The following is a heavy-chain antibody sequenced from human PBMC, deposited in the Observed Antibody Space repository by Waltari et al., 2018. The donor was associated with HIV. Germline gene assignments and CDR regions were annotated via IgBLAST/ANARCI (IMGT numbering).Heavy chain of an antibody. D-gene: IGHD3-16*02. J-gene: IGHJ4*02. CDR1: GYSFTNYD. Sequence: QVQLVQSGAEVKKPGASVRVSCKASGYSFTNYDINWVRQATGQGLEWMGWMNPNSGNTDYAQKFQGRVTMTRNTSISTAYMELSSLRSEDTAMYYCARGLGDYVWGSYRPYFDYWGQGILVTVSS. V-gene: IGHV1-8*01. CDR2: MNPNSGNT. CDR3: ARGLGDYVWGSYRPYFDY.